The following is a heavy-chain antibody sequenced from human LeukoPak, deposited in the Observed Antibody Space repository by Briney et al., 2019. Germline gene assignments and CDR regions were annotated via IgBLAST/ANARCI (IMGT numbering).Heavy chain of an antibody. D-gene: IGHD2-8*02. Sequence: GGSLRLSCAASGFTFSSYSMNWGRQAPGKGLEWVSSISSRSSYIYYANSVKGPFTISRDNAKNSLYLQMTSLRAEDTTVYYCARATWYYFDYWGQGTLVTVSS. J-gene: IGHJ4*02. CDR3: ARATWYYFDY. CDR1: GFTFSSYS. V-gene: IGHV3-21*01. CDR2: ISSRSSYI.